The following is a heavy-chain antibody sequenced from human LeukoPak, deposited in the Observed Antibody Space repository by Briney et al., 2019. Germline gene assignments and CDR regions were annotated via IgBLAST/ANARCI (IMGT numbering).Heavy chain of an antibody. V-gene: IGHV4-59*01. CDR3: ARGAAMAMYYFDY. CDR1: GGSISSYY. J-gene: IGHJ4*02. D-gene: IGHD5-18*01. CDR2: IYYSGST. Sequence: SETLSLTCTVPGGSISSYYWSWIRQPPGKGLEWIGYIYYSGSTNYNPSLKSRVTISVDTSKNQFSLKLSSVTAADTAVYYCARGAAMAMYYFDYWGQGTLVTVSS.